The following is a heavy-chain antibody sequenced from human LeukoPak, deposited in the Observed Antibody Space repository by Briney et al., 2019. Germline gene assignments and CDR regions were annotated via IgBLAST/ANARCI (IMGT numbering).Heavy chain of an antibody. CDR2: ISGDGGST. CDR1: GFTFDDYA. Sequence: TGGSLRLSCAASGFTFDDYAMHWARQAPGKGLEWVSLISGDGGSTYYADSVKGRFTISRDNSKNSLYLQMNSLRTEDTALYYCAKASPSYVWGSYRLRPFDYWGQGTLVTVSS. D-gene: IGHD3-16*02. CDR3: AKASPSYVWGSYRLRPFDY. V-gene: IGHV3-43*02. J-gene: IGHJ4*02.